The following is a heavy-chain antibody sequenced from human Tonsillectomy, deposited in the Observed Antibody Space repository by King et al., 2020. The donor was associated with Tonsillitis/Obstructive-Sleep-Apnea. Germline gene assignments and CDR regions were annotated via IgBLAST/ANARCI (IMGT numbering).Heavy chain of an antibody. CDR3: AAGQGYDRVFDY. CDR2: IHNSGRA. CDR1: GGSISRDVYY. J-gene: IGHJ4*02. D-gene: IGHD5-12*01. Sequence: QLQESGPGLVKPSHTLSLTCTVSGGSISRDVYYWTWIRQHPGEGLEWIGSIHNSGRAYQNPSLKSRVSMSGDTSKNQFYLKLTSVTAADTAVYHCAAGQGYDRVFDYXGQGPLVTVSS. V-gene: IGHV4-31*03.